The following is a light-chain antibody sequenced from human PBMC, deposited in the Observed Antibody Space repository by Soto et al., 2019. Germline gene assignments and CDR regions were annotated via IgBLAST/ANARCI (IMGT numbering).Light chain of an antibody. CDR2: GAS. CDR3: QQYGSSPPIT. V-gene: IGKV3-20*01. CDR1: QSVSSSH. J-gene: IGKJ5*01. Sequence: EIVLTQSPSTLSLSPGETATLSCRASQSVSSSHLAWYQQKPGQAPRLLIYGASSRATGIPDRFSGSGSGTDFTLTISRLEPEDFAVYYCQQYGSSPPITFGQGTRLDIK.